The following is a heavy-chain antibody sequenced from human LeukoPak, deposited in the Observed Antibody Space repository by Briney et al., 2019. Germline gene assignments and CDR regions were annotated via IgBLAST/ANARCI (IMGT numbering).Heavy chain of an antibody. CDR2: VSSSSSYI. Sequence: GGSLRLSCAASGFTFSSYSMNWVRQAPGKGLEWVSSVSSSSSYIYYADSVKGRFTISRDNAKNSLYLQMNSLRAEDTAVHYCARSDSSGYYHFDYWGQGTLVTVSS. CDR3: ARSDSSGYYHFDY. D-gene: IGHD3-22*01. V-gene: IGHV3-21*01. J-gene: IGHJ4*02. CDR1: GFTFSSYS.